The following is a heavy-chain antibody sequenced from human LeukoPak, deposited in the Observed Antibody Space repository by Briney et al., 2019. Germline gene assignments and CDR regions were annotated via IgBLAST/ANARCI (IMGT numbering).Heavy chain of an antibody. Sequence: GGSLRLSCAASGFTFSSYAMSWVRQAPGKGLEWVSAISGSGGSTYYAGSVKGRLTISRDNSKNTLYLQMNSLRAEDTAVYYCAKTGFELLPFDYWGQGTLVTVSS. CDR1: GFTFSSYA. CDR3: AKTGFELLPFDY. D-gene: IGHD2-15*01. V-gene: IGHV3-23*01. J-gene: IGHJ4*02. CDR2: ISGSGGST.